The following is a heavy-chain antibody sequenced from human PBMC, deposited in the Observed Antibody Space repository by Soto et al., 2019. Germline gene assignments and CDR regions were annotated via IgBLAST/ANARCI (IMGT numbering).Heavy chain of an antibody. CDR3: ARHSWNGGDFDY. CDR1: GASITDYY. J-gene: IGHJ4*02. V-gene: IGHV4-59*01. Sequence: QVQLQESGPGLVKPSETLSLTCTVSGASITDYYWSWIRQPPGKGLEWIAYVYNSGNANYNPSLKSRVTISVDTSKNQFSLKLSSVTAADTAVFYCARHSWNGGDFDYWGQGILVTVSS. CDR2: VYNSGNA. D-gene: IGHD1-20*01.